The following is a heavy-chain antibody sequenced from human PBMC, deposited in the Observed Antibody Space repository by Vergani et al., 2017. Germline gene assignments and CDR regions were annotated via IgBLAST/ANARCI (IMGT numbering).Heavy chain of an antibody. CDR3: AKANPRNSGYDYLYYYHAMDV. D-gene: IGHD5-12*01. CDR1: GFTFNHYA. Sequence: EVQLLESGGDLVQPGGSLRLSCAASGFTFNHYAMNWVRQAPGKGLEWVSRISGSGGSTYYAGSVKGRFTISRDSSKNTLYLQMNSLSAGDTAVYYCAKANPRNSGYDYLYYYHAMDVWGQGTTVTASS. J-gene: IGHJ6*02. V-gene: IGHV3-23*01. CDR2: ISGSGGST.